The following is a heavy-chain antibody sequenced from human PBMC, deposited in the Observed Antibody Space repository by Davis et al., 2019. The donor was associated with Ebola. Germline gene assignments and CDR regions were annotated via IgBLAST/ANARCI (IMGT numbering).Heavy chain of an antibody. Sequence: GESLKISCKDSGNSFTSHWIGWMRQMPGKGLEWMGIIYTGDSDTRYNPSFRGRVTISADKSIKTAFLQWSSLRASDTAMYYCASLRRTITGMDDAFEIWGQGTMVTVSS. CDR3: ASLRRTITGMDDAFEI. J-gene: IGHJ3*02. CDR2: IYTGDSDT. D-gene: IGHD2-8*02. CDR1: GNSFTSHW. V-gene: IGHV5-51*01.